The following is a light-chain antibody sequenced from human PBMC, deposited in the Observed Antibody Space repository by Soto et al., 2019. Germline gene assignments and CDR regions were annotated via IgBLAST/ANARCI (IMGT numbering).Light chain of an antibody. CDR1: STDVGGYNY. Sequence: QSVLTQPASVSGSPGQSITISCTGSSTDVGGYNYVSWHQQHPGKAPKLMIFDVTKRPSGVSHRFSGSKSGDTASLTISGLQAEDEADYYCSSYTRDKTVLFGGGTKLTVL. V-gene: IGLV2-14*03. CDR2: DVT. CDR3: SSYTRDKTVL. J-gene: IGLJ2*01.